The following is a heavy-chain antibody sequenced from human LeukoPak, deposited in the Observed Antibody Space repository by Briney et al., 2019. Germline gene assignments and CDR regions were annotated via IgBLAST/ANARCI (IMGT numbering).Heavy chain of an antibody. V-gene: IGHV3-11*06. CDR3: ARESTYYYDSSGYTPFHAFDI. J-gene: IGHJ3*02. CDR2: ISSSSSYT. CDR1: GFIFSDYY. D-gene: IGHD3-22*01. Sequence: GGSLRLSCAASGFIFSDYYMSWIRQAPGKGLEWVSYISSSSSYTNYAGSVKGRFTISRDNAKNSLYLQMNSLRAEDTAVYYCARESTYYYDSSGYTPFHAFDIWGQGTMVAVSS.